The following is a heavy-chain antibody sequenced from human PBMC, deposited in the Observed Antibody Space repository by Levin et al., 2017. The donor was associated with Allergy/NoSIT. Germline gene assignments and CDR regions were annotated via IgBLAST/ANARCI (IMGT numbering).Heavy chain of an antibody. J-gene: IGHJ6*02. CDR2: LSGSGFST. Sequence: GGSLRLSCAASGFTFSIHGLAWVRQIPGKGLEWVSSLSGSGFSTHYADSVRGRFTISRDNYKNTLYLQMNSLRVEDTAVYYWAKGATSCGGDRNNIMDVWGQGTTVTVSS. D-gene: IGHD2-21*02. CDR3: AKGATSCGGDRNNIMDV. V-gene: IGHV3-23*01. CDR1: GFTFSIHG.